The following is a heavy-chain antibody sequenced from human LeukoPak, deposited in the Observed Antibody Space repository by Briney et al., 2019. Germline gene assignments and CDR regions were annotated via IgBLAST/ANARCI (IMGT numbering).Heavy chain of an antibody. CDR3: AREWPEGATNVAAFDY. J-gene: IGHJ4*02. D-gene: IGHD1-26*01. CDR1: GFTFSSYG. Sequence: GGSLRLSCAASGFTFSSYGMHWVRQAPGKGLEWVAVIWYDGSNKYYADSVKGRFTISRDNSKNTLYLQMNSLRAEDTAVYYCAREWPEGATNVAAFDYWGQGTLVTVSS. V-gene: IGHV3-33*01. CDR2: IWYDGSNK.